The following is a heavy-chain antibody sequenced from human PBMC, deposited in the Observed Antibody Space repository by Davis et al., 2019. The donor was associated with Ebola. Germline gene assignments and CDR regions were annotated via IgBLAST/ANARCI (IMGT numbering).Heavy chain of an antibody. Sequence: ASVKVSCKASGGTFSSYAISWVRQAPGQGLEWMGWISAYNGNTNYAQKLQGRVTMTTDTSTSTAYMELRSLRSDDTAVYYCARGGIGYYYDSSGYPEYFQHWGQGTLVTVSS. CDR1: GGTFSSYA. V-gene: IGHV1-18*01. J-gene: IGHJ1*01. CDR2: ISAYNGNT. CDR3: ARGGIGYYYDSSGYPEYFQH. D-gene: IGHD3-22*01.